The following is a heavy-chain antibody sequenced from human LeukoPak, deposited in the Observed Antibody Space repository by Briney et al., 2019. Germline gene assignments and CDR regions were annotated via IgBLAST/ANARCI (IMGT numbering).Heavy chain of an antibody. J-gene: IGHJ3*02. CDR1: GGSFSGYF. Sequence: SETLSLTCAVYGGSFSGYFWSWIRQPPGKGLEWLGEVNYNGSNYNPSLKSRVTMSVDTSKNQFSLKLGSVTAADTAVYYCGRSEDAFDIWGQGTMVTVSS. CDR3: GRSEDAFDI. V-gene: IGHV4-34*01. CDR2: VNYNGS.